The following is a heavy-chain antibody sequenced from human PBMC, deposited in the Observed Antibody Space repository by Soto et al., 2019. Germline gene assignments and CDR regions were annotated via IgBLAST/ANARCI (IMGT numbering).Heavy chain of an antibody. CDR2: ISGSGGST. J-gene: IGHJ4*02. CDR3: AKGVVVPAAMPLSSGFGY. Sequence: HPGGSLRLSCAASGFTFSSYAMSWVRQAPGKGLEWVSAISGSGGSTYYADSVKGRFTISRDNSKNTLYLQMNSLRAEDTAVYYCAKGVVVPAAMPLSSGFGYWGQGTLVTVSS. CDR1: GFTFSSYA. V-gene: IGHV3-23*01. D-gene: IGHD2-2*01.